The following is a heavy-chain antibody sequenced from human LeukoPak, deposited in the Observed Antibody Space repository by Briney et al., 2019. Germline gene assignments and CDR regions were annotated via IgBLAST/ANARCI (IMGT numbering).Heavy chain of an antibody. CDR3: ARDRKYGSETLRRLDY. J-gene: IGHJ4*02. D-gene: IGHD3-10*01. CDR1: GGSISSDDYY. CDR2: ISYSGNA. Sequence: SETLSLTCTVSGGSISSDDYYWSWIRQPPGKGLEWIGYISYSGNAYYNPSLKSRVTISVDTSKNQFSLKLSSVTVADSAVYYCARDRKYGSETLRRLDYWGQGTLVTVSS. V-gene: IGHV4-30-4*01.